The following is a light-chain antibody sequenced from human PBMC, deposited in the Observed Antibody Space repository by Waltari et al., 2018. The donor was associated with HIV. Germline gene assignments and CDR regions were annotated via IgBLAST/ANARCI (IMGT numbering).Light chain of an antibody. CDR1: QSVSANF. V-gene: IGKV3-20*01. CDR2: VAS. Sequence: EIVLTQSPGPLSLSPGDLATLPCRASQSVSANFLAWYQQRPGQAPRLLVHVASRRATDVPYRFSSRTFGTDFILTISRLEPEDFAVYYCQQCATSPWTFGQGTTV. CDR3: QQCATSPWT. J-gene: IGKJ1*01.